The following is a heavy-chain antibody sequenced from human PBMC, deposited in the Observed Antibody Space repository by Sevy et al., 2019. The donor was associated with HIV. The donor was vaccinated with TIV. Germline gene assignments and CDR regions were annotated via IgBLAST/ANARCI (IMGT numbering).Heavy chain of an antibody. CDR2: IRIEVYGGIT. V-gene: IGHV3-49*03. D-gene: IGHD4-17*01. Sequence: GGSLRLSCTASGFTFGEYSMSWFRQAPGKGLEWVSFIRIEVYGGITEYAASVKGRFTISRDDSKSIAYLQMSSLKTEDSAVYYCTRGRRVYADYGVDYWGQGTLVTVSS. CDR1: GFTFGEYS. J-gene: IGHJ4*02. CDR3: TRGRRVYADYGVDY.